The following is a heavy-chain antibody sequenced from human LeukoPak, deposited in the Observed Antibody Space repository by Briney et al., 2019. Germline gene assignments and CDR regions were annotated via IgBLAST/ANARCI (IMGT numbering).Heavy chain of an antibody. V-gene: IGHV3-48*03. CDR2: ISSSGSTI. Sequence: GGSLRHSCAASGFTFSSYEMNWVRQAPGKGLEWVSYISSSGSTIYYADSVKGRFTISRDNAKNSLYLQMNSLRAEDTAVYYCARCLYDYVWGSSLAAYDYWGQGTLVTVSS. CDR3: ARCLYDYVWGSSLAAYDY. CDR1: GFTFSSYE. D-gene: IGHD3-16*01. J-gene: IGHJ4*02.